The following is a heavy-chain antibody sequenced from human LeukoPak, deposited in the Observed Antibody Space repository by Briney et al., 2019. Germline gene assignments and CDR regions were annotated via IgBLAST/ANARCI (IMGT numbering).Heavy chain of an antibody. CDR3: ARDSSPWYYYDRSGSNGFDP. CDR2: IAYDGGNK. V-gene: IGHV3-30-3*01. CDR1: GFTFSSYA. Sequence: GRSLRLSCTASGFTFSSYAIHWVRQAPGKGLEWVAVIAYDGGNKYYADSVKGRFTISRDNSKNTLFLQMNSLRAEDTAVYYCARDSSPWYYYDRSGSNGFDPWGQGTLVTVSS. D-gene: IGHD3-22*01. J-gene: IGHJ5*02.